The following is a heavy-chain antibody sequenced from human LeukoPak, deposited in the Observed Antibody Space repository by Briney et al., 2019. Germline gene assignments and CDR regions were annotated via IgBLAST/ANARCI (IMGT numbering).Heavy chain of an antibody. J-gene: IGHJ4*02. Sequence: AISGSGGSTYYADSVKGRFTISRDNSKNTLYLQMNSLRAEDTAVYYCAKPPYYYDSSPASDYWGQGTLVTVSS. D-gene: IGHD3-22*01. CDR2: ISGSGGST. CDR3: AKPPYYYDSSPASDY. V-gene: IGHV3-23*01.